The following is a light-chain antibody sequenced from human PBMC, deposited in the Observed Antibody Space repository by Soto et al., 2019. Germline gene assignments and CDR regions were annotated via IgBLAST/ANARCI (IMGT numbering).Light chain of an antibody. CDR1: QSVSNNY. CDR3: QQYGSSPTT. CDR2: AAS. V-gene: IGKV3-20*01. Sequence: EIVLTQSPGTLSLSPGERATLSCRASQSVSNNYLAWLQQKPGQAPRLLIYAASNRATGIPDRVSGSGSGTDFTLTISRLEPDDFAMYYCQQYGSSPTTFGQGTKVDIK. J-gene: IGKJ1*01.